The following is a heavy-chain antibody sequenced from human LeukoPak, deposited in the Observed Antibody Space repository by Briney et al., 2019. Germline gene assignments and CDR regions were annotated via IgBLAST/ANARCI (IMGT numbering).Heavy chain of an antibody. V-gene: IGHV3-74*01. Sequence: GGSLRLSCAASRFTVSSNYMTWVRQAAGKGLVWVSRINSDGSSTSYADSVKGRFTISRDNAKNTLYLQMNSLRAEDTAVYYCARGRTLSVYHAFDIWGQGTMVTVSS. CDR1: RFTVSSNY. D-gene: IGHD5/OR15-5a*01. CDR3: ARGRTLSVYHAFDI. J-gene: IGHJ3*02. CDR2: INSDGSST.